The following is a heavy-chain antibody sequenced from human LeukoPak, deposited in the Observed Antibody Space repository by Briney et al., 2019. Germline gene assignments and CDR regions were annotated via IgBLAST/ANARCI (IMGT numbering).Heavy chain of an antibody. V-gene: IGHV4-31*03. CDR1: GGSISSGGYY. D-gene: IGHD5-18*01. CDR3: AREWSSYGRIDY. J-gene: IGHJ4*02. Sequence: PPETLSLTCTVSGGSISSGGYYWSWIRQHPGKGLEWIGYIYYSGSTYYNPSLKSRVTISVDTSKNQFSLKLSSVTAADTAVYYCAREWSSYGRIDYWGQGTLVTVSS. CDR2: IYYSGST.